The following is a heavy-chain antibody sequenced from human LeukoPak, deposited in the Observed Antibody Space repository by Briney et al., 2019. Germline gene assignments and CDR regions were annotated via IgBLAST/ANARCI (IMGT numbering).Heavy chain of an antibody. CDR2: ISWNSGSI. CDR1: GFTFDDYA. CDR3: AKDRSYGGYGDYSFTEYYFDY. V-gene: IGHV3-9*01. J-gene: IGHJ4*02. Sequence: GGSLRLSCAASGFTFDDYAMHWVRQAPGKGLEWVSGISWNSGSIGYADSVKGRFTISRDNAKNSLYLQMNSLRAEDTALYYCAKDRSYGGYGDYSFTEYYFDYWGQGTLVTVSS. D-gene: IGHD4-17*01.